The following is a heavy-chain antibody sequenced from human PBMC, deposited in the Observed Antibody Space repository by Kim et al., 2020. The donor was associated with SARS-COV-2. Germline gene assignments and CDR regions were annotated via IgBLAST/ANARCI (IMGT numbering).Heavy chain of an antibody. D-gene: IGHD3-10*02. J-gene: IGHJ4*02. CDR2: INQDGSES. V-gene: IGHV3-7*01. CDR1: GFTFSHDW. CDR3: ARSVFGDHY. Sequence: GGSLRLSCAASGFTFSHDWMTWVRQAPGKGLEWVANINQDGSESYYVDSVKGRFTISRANAKNSLYLQMNSLRVEDTAVYYCARSVFGDHYWGQGPLVSVSS.